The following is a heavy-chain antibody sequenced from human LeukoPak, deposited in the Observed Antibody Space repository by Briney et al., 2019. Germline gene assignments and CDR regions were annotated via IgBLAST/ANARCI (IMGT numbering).Heavy chain of an antibody. D-gene: IGHD3-10*01. V-gene: IGHV3-64*01. CDR1: GFPFSSYA. Sequence: AGGSLRLSCAASGFPFSSYAMHWVRQAPGKGLEYVSAISSNGGSTYYANSVKGRFTISRDNSKNTLYLQVGSLRAEDMAVYYCARGFPSPDKRPCWGQGTLVTVSS. CDR3: ARGFPSPDKRPC. J-gene: IGHJ4*02. CDR2: ISSNGGST.